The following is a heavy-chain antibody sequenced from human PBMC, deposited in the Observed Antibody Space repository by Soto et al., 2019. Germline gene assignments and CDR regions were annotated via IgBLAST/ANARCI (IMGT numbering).Heavy chain of an antibody. V-gene: IGHV3-74*01. CDR1: GFTFRRHW. CDR3: VREVYGDYEYDGFDV. Sequence: EVQLVESGGGLVQPGGSLRLSCGASGFTFRRHWMHWVRQIPGKGLMWVSRINTDGSGTSYADSVEGRFTISRDNAKNTLYLQMNSLRAEDTAVYYCVREVYGDYEYDGFDVWGQGTTVAVSS. CDR2: INTDGSGT. D-gene: IGHD4-17*01. J-gene: IGHJ3*01.